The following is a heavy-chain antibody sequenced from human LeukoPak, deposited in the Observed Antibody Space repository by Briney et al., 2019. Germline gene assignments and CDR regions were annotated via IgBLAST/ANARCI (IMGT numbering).Heavy chain of an antibody. Sequence: TGGSLRLSCAASGFTVSNNYMSWVRQAPGKWLEWVAVIYAGGSPYYADSVKGRFTISRDDSKNTLFLQMNSLRVEDTAVYHCARGPLITGITDWGQGTLVSVSS. V-gene: IGHV3-53*01. CDR1: GFTVSNNY. CDR2: IYAGGSP. J-gene: IGHJ4*01. D-gene: IGHD1-7*01. CDR3: ARGPLITGITD.